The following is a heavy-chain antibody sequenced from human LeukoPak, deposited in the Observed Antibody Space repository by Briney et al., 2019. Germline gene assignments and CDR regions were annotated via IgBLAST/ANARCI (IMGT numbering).Heavy chain of an antibody. CDR3: ASRALIEAGKGYYFDY. D-gene: IGHD6-13*01. Sequence: GGSLRLSCAASGFTFSNYEMSWVRQAPGKGLEWLSYISSTATIIYYADSVKGRFTVSRDNAKNSLYLQMNSLSAEDTAVYYCASRALIEAGKGYYFDYWGQGTLVTVSS. J-gene: IGHJ4*02. CDR1: GFTFSNYE. V-gene: IGHV3-48*03. CDR2: ISSTATII.